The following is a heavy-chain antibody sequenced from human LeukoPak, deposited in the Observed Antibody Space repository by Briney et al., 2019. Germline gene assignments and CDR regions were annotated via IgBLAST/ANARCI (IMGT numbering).Heavy chain of an antibody. CDR1: GGSISSYY. Sequence: PSETLSLTCTVSGGSISSYYWSWIRQPPGKGLEWIGYIYYSGSTNYNPSLKSRVTISVDTSKNQFSLKLSSVTAADTAVYYCAGQDSSSWYHVDYWGQGTLVTVSS. CDR3: AGQDSSSWYHVDY. D-gene: IGHD6-13*01. J-gene: IGHJ4*02. V-gene: IGHV4-59*08. CDR2: IYYSGST.